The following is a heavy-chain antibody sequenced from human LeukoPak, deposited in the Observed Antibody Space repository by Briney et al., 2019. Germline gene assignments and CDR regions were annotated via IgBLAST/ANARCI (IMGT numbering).Heavy chain of an antibody. CDR3: ARASTVRGGGDY. D-gene: IGHD3-10*01. V-gene: IGHV1-46*01. CDR1: GYTFTSYY. Sequence: ASVKVSCKASGYTFTSYYMHWVRQAPGQGLEWMGVINPSGGSTSYAQKFQGRVTMTRDTSTSTVYMELSSLRSEDTAVYYCARASTVRGGGDYWGQGTLVTVSS. J-gene: IGHJ4*02. CDR2: INPSGGST.